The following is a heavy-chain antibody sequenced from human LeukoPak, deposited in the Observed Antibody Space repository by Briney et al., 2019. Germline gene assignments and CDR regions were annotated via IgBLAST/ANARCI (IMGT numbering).Heavy chain of an antibody. CDR3: ARSTYYYDSSGYEPPSY. V-gene: IGHV1-18*01. CDR2: ISAYNGNT. D-gene: IGHD3-22*01. CDR1: GYTLTELS. J-gene: IGHJ4*02. Sequence: ASVKVSCKVSGYTLTELSMHWVRQAPGQGLEWMGWISAYNGNTNYAQKLQGRVTMTTDTSTSTAYMELRSLRSDDTAVYYCARSTYYYDSSGYEPPSYWGQGTLVTVSS.